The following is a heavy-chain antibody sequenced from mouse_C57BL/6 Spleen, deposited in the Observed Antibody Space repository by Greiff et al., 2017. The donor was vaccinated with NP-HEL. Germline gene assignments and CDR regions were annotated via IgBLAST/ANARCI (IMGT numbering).Heavy chain of an antibody. CDR1: GYTFTDYE. D-gene: IGHD3-3*01. J-gene: IGHJ2*01. V-gene: IGHV1-15*01. CDR3: TREGDCFDY. CDR2: IDPETGGT. Sequence: QVQLKESGAELVRPGASVTLSCKASGYTFTDYEMHWVKQTPVHGLEWIGAIDPETGGTAYNQKFKGKAILTADKSSSTAYMELRSLTSEDSAVYYCTREGDCFDYWGQGTTLTVSS.